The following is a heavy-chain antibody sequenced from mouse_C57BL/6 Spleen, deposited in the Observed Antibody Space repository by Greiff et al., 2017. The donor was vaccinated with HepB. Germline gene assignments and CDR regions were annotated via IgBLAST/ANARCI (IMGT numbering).Heavy chain of an antibody. CDR2: IYPRSGNT. D-gene: IGHD2-3*01. V-gene: IGHV1-81*01. J-gene: IGHJ2*01. CDR1: GYTFTSYG. CDR3: ARSYGGYPHFDY. Sequence: QVQLQQSGAELARPGASVKLSCKASGYTFTSYGISWVKQRTGQGLEWIGEIYPRSGNTYYNEKFKGKATRTADKSSSTAYMELRSLTSEDSAVYFCARSYGGYPHFDYWGQGTTLTVSS.